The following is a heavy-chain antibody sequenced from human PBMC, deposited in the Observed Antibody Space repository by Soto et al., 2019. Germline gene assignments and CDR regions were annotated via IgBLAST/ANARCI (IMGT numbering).Heavy chain of an antibody. Sequence: SETLSLTCTVFGASVSGGTYYWSWIRQAPGKGLEWVGHIYYTGSTNYNPSLNNRVTISVDTSKNHFSLQLTSVTAADTAVYYCARGAGFSYASTWFDIWGQGTLVTVSS. CDR1: GASVSGGTYY. V-gene: IGHV4-61*03. J-gene: IGHJ5*02. CDR2: IYYTGST. CDR3: ARGAGFSYASTWFDI. D-gene: IGHD5-18*01.